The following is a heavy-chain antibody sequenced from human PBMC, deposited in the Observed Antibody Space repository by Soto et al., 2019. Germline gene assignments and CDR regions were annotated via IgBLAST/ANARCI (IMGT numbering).Heavy chain of an antibody. V-gene: IGHV1-46*01. CDR1: GYTFTSSY. CDR3: ARDGTGIAVAGFYFDY. Sequence: ASVKVSCKASGYTFTSSYMHWVRQAPGQGLEWMGIINPSGGSTSYAQKFQGRVTMTRDTSTSTVYMELSSLRSEDTAVYYCARDGTGIAVAGFYFDYWGQGTLVTVSS. CDR2: INPSGGST. J-gene: IGHJ4*02. D-gene: IGHD6-19*01.